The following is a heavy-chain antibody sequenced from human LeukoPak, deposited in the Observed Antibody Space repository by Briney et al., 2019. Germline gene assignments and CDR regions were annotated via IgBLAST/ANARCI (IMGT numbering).Heavy chain of an antibody. CDR1: GYSISSGYY. CDR3: ARRGFGVVIPPHQYYYYMDV. V-gene: IGHV4-38-2*01. Sequence: SETLSLTCAVSGYSISSGYYWGWIRQPPGKGVEWIGSIYHSGSTYYNPSLKSRVTISVDTSKNQFSLKLSSVTAADTAVYYCARRGFGVVIPPHQYYYYMDVWGKGTTVTVSS. CDR2: IYHSGST. J-gene: IGHJ6*03. D-gene: IGHD3-3*01.